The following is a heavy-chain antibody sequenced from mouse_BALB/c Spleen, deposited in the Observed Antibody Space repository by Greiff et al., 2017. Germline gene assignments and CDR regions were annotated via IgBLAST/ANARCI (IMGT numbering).Heavy chain of an antibody. J-gene: IGHJ4*01. D-gene: IGHD2-4*01. V-gene: IGHV2-9*02. CDR3: ARDGDYDGGYYAMDY. Sequence: QVQLQQSGPGLVAPSQSLSITCTVSGFSLTSYGVHWVRQPPGKGLEWLGVIWAGGSTNYNSALMSRLSISKDNSKSQVFLKMNSLQTDDTAMYYCARDGDYDGGYYAMDYWGQGTSVTVSS. CDR2: IWAGGST. CDR1: GFSLTSYG.